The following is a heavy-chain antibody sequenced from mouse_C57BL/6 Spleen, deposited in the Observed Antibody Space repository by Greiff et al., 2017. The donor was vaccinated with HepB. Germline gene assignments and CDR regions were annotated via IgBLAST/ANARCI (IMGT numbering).Heavy chain of an antibody. J-gene: IGHJ1*03. CDR1: GYTFTEYT. Sequence: QVHVKQSGAELVKPGASVKLSCKASGYTFTEYTIHWVKQRSGQGLEWIGWFYPGSGSIKYNEKFKNKATLTADKYSSTFYMELSRLTSEDSAVYFCARQEKSHYYGSSYGYFDVWGTGTTVTVSS. CDR2: FYPGSGSI. CDR3: ARQEKSHYYGSSYGYFDV. V-gene: IGHV1-62-2*01. D-gene: IGHD1-1*01.